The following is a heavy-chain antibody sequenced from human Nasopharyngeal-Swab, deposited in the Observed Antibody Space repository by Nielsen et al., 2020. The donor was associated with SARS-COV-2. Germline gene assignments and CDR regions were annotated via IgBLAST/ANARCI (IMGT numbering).Heavy chain of an antibody. V-gene: IGHV3-23*01. CDR2: ISGSGDTT. D-gene: IGHD3-22*01. Sequence: GESLKISCAASGFTFSSYAMSWVRQAPGKGLEWVSIISGSGDTTYYADSVKDRFTISRDNSKNTLYLQTNSLRVEDTAVYYCARDRQDSSGYEPFDYWGQGTLVTVSS. J-gene: IGHJ4*02. CDR1: GFTFSSYA. CDR3: ARDRQDSSGYEPFDY.